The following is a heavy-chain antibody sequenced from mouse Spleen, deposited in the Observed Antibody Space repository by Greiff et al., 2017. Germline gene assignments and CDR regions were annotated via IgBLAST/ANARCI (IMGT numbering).Heavy chain of an antibody. CDR1: GYTFTDYN. CDR3: ASLYDGSFDY. V-gene: IGHV1-22*01. CDR2: INPNNGGT. D-gene: IGHD2-3*01. Sequence: VQLKQSGPELVKPGASVKMSCKASGYTFTDYNMHWVKQSHGKSLEWIGYINPNNGGTSYNQKFKGKATLTVNKSSSTAYMELRSLTSEDSAVYYCASLYDGSFDYWGQGTTLTVSS. J-gene: IGHJ2*01.